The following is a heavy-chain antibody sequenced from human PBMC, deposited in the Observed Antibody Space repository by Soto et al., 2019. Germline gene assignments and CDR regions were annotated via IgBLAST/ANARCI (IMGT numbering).Heavy chain of an antibody. CDR3: ARDGVSSTEYTGIYGTYFDY. J-gene: IGHJ4*02. CDR1: GFTFSSYC. V-gene: IGHV3-74*01. D-gene: IGHD6-6*01. CDR2: INSDGSST. Sequence: GGSLRLSCAASGFTFSSYCIHCVRQAPGKGLVWVSRINSDGSSTSYADSVKGRFTISRDNAKNTLYLQMNSLRADDTAMYSCARDGVSSTEYTGIYGTYFDYGGRGALVTVSP.